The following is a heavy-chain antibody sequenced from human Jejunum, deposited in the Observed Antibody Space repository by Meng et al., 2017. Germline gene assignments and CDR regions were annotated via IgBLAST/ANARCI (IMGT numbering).Heavy chain of an antibody. CDR2: LNGVGSST. D-gene: IGHD1-26*01. V-gene: IGHV3-74*01. CDR3: ARGGTYSYDAFDI. CDR1: GFSLSNYW. Sequence: GESLKISCAASGFSLSNYWMHWVRQAPGKGLVWVSRLNGVGSSTSYADSVKGRFTVSRDNAKNTLSLQMNSLRPEDTAVYYCARGGTYSYDAFDIWGQGTMVTVSS. J-gene: IGHJ3*02.